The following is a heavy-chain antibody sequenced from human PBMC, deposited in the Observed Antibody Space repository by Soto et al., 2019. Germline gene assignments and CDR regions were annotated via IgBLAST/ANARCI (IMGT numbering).Heavy chain of an antibody. CDR1: GFTYSKYS. CDR2: ISHDGSNK. CDR3: PIDSLRLGELSVIVTLDY. V-gene: IGHV3-30-3*01. D-gene: IGHD3-16*02. Sequence: GGSLRLSCAASGFTYSKYSMHWVRQAPGKGLEWVAAISHDGSNKYYGDSVKGRFTISRDNSKTTLSVQMNNLKSEDTAAYYWPIDSLRLGELSVIVTLDYWGEGTRVTVAS. J-gene: IGHJ4*02.